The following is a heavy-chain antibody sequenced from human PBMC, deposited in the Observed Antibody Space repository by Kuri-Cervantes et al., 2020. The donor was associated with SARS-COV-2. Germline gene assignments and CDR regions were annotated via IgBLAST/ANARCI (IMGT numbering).Heavy chain of an antibody. D-gene: IGHD2-2*01. CDR2: ISSSGSTI. V-gene: IGHV3-48*04. Sequence: GGSLRLSCAASGFTFSSYWMHWVRQAPGKGLEWVSYISSSGSTIYYADSVKGRFTISRDNAKNSLYLQMNSLRAEDTAVYYCARAPPPASPRGGMDVWGQGTTVTVSS. J-gene: IGHJ6*02. CDR1: GFTFSSYW. CDR3: ARAPPPASPRGGMDV.